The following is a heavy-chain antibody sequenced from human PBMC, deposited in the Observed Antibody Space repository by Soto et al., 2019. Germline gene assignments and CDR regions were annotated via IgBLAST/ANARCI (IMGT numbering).Heavy chain of an antibody. CDR1: GGSISSGVYY. V-gene: IGHV4-31*03. Sequence: SETLSLTCRVSGGSISSGVYYWSWIRQHPGKGLEWIGYIYYSGSTYYNPSLKSRVTISVDTSKNQFSLKLSSVTAADTAVYYCARAPGYYDSSGYPDYWGQGTLVTVSS. J-gene: IGHJ4*02. CDR2: IYYSGST. CDR3: ARAPGYYDSSGYPDY. D-gene: IGHD3-22*01.